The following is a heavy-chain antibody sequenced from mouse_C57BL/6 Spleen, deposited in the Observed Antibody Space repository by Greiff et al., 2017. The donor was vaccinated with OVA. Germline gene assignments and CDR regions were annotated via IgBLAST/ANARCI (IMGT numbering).Heavy chain of an antibody. CDR2: IYPRDGST. CDR3: ARLNDYDGYFEV. V-gene: IGHV1-78*01. D-gene: IGHD2-4*01. J-gene: IGHJ1*03. CDR1: GYTFTAYT. Sequence: LQESDAELVKPGASVKISCKASGYTFTAYTIHWMKQRPEQGLEWIGYIYPRDGSTKYNEKFKGKATFTADKSSSTAYMQLNSLTSEDSADYFCARLNDYDGYFEVWGTGTTVTVSS.